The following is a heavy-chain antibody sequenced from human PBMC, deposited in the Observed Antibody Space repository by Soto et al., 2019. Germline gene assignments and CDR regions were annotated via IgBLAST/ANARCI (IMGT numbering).Heavy chain of an antibody. J-gene: IGHJ6*02. D-gene: IGHD3-9*01. Sequence: KPSETLSLTCTVSGGSISSGDYYWSWIRQPPGKGLEWIGYIYYSGSTYYNPSLKSRVTISVDTSKNQFSLKLSSVTAADTAVYYCARDLLYYDILTGEYYYYGMDVWGQGTTVTVSS. CDR2: IYYSGST. CDR3: ARDLLYYDILTGEYYYYGMDV. V-gene: IGHV4-30-4*01. CDR1: GGSISSGDYY.